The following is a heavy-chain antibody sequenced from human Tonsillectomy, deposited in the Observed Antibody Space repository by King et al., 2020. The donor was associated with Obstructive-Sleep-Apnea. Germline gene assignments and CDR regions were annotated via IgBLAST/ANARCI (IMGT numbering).Heavy chain of an antibody. Sequence: DVQLVESGGGLVQPGGSLRLSCAASGFTFSSYWMFCVRQTPGKGLVWVSRINSDGSSTSHADSVKGRFTISRDNAKNTLYLQMNSLRAEDTAVYYCAKTPYRYYGLDVWGQGTTVTVSS. V-gene: IGHV3-74*01. J-gene: IGHJ6*02. CDR2: INSDGSST. CDR1: GFTFSSYW. CDR3: AKTPYRYYGLDV. D-gene: IGHD3-16*02.